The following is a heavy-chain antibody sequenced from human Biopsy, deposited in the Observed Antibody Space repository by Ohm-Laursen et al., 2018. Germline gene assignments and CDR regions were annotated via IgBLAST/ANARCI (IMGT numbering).Heavy chain of an antibody. CDR3: ARLYRLDDYWNDDPPDAFDV. V-gene: IGHV4-59*01. D-gene: IGHD3-3*01. CDR1: GGSINNFY. Sequence: SETLSLTCIVSGGSINNFYWSWIRQSPRKGLEWIGHISGRGATNYNPSLRGRVTISVDTPKNQFSLKLSSVTAADTAVFFCARLYRLDDYWNDDPPDAFDVWGQGTMVTVSS. J-gene: IGHJ3*01. CDR2: ISGRGAT.